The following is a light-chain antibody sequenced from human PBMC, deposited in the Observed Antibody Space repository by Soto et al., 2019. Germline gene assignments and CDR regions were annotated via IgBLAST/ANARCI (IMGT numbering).Light chain of an antibody. CDR1: NSNIGSNS. CDR3: AAWDDSLNGPV. Sequence: QSVLTQSPSASGTPGQRVTISCSGSNSNIGSNSVNWYQQLPGTAPKLLIYNKNRRPSGVPDRFSGSKSGTSASLAISGLQSEDEADYYCAAWDDSLNGPVFGGGTKLTVL. V-gene: IGLV1-44*01. CDR2: NKN. J-gene: IGLJ2*01.